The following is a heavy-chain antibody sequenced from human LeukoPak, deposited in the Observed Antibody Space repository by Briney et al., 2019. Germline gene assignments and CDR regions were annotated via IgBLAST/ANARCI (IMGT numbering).Heavy chain of an antibody. J-gene: IGHJ4*02. V-gene: IGHV3-23*01. CDR3: AKVSLRYFDWLLFSYFDY. Sequence: GGSLRLSCAASGFIFDDFGMSWVRQAPGKGLEWVSAISGSGGSTYYADSVKGRFTISRDNSKNTLYLQMNSLRAEDTAVYYCAKVSLRYFDWLLFSYFDYWGQGTLVTVSS. D-gene: IGHD3-9*01. CDR1: GFIFDDFG. CDR2: ISGSGGST.